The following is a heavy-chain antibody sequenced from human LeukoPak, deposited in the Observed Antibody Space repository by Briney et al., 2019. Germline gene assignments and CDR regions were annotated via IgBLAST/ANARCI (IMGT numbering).Heavy chain of an antibody. CDR3: ARGPPRITIFGVVIRTTRWGFDY. D-gene: IGHD3-3*01. V-gene: IGHV4-34*01. J-gene: IGHJ4*02. CDR1: GGSFSGYY. CDR2: INHSGST. Sequence: SETLPLTCAVYGGSFSGYYWSWIRQPPGKGLEWIGEINHSGSTNYNPSLKSRVTISVDTSKNQFSLKLSSVTAADTAVYYCARGPPRITIFGVVIRTTRWGFDYWGQGTLVTVSS.